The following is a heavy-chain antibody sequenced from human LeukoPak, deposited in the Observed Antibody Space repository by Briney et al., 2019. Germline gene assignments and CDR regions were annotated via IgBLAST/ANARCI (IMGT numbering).Heavy chain of an antibody. CDR1: GFTFSSYA. D-gene: IGHD2-15*01. V-gene: IGHV3-23*01. J-gene: IGHJ4*02. CDR3: AKSRSEVVVAAANY. Sequence: GGSLRLSCAASGFTFSSYAMNWVRLAPGKGLEWVSAITGSDGTTYYADSVRGRFTISRDNSKNTLYLQMNSLRVEDTAIYYCAKSRSEVVVAAANYWGQGTLITVSS. CDR2: ITGSDGTT.